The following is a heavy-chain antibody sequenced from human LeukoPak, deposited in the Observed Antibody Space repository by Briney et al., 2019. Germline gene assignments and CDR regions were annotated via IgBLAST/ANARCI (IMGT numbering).Heavy chain of an antibody. Sequence: GGSLRLSCAASGFTFSSSEMNWVRQAPGKGLEWISYISSSGSTIYYADSVKGRFTISRDNAKNSLYLQMNSLRAEDTAVYYCARASGYDDRSIDYWGQGTLVTVPS. CDR2: ISSSGSTI. J-gene: IGHJ4*02. CDR3: ARASGYDDRSIDY. V-gene: IGHV3-48*03. CDR1: GFTFSSSE. D-gene: IGHD5-12*01.